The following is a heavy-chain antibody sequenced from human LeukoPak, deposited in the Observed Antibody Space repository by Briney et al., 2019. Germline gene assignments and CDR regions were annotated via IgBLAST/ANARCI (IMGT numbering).Heavy chain of an antibody. CDR3: ARGIYYFDY. CDR2: INHSGST. CDR1: GGSFSGYY. D-gene: IGHD3-3*02. J-gene: IGHJ4*02. V-gene: IGHV4-34*01. Sequence: PSETLSLTCAVYGGSFSGYYWSWIRQPPGKGLEWIGEINHSGSTNYNPSLKSRVTISVDTSKNQFSLKLSSVTAADTAVYYCARGIYYFDYWSQGTLVTVSS.